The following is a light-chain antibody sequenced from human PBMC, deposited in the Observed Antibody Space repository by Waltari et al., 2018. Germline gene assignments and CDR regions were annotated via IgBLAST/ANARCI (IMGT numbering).Light chain of an antibody. CDR1: QSVSSSY. Sequence: EIVLTQSPGTLSLSPGERATLSCRASQSVSSSYLAWYQQKPGQAPRLLIDGASSRATGIPDRFSGSGSGTDFTLTISRLEPEDFAVYYCQQVNSYSPAFGGGTKVEIK. V-gene: IGKV3-20*01. J-gene: IGKJ4*01. CDR2: GAS. CDR3: QQVNSYSPA.